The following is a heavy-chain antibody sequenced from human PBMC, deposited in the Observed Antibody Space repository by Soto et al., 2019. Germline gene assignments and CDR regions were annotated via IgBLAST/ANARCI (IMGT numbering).Heavy chain of an antibody. CDR2: ISGTGGST. Sequence: GGSLRLSCAASGFTVSSYGMHWVRQAPGKGLEWVATISGTGGSTYYADSVKGRFTISRDNSKNTLYLQMNSLRVEDTAVYYCAKDRLGGNFDYWGQGTQVTVSS. CDR1: GFTVSSYG. CDR3: AKDRLGGNFDY. V-gene: IGHV3-23*01. J-gene: IGHJ4*02.